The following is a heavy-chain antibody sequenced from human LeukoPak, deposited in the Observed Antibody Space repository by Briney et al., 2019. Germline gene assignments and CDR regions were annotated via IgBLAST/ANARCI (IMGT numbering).Heavy chain of an antibody. CDR2: ISSSISYI. D-gene: IGHD3-10*01. V-gene: IGHV3-21*01. Sequence: PGGSLRLSCAASRFTFTDYTMNWVRQAPGKGLEWVSSISSSISYIIYSDSLKGLFTISTDYPKNSVYLQMNNLRAEDTAVYYCARDPPVPGELVLGRQRIFYQWGQGTLVTVSS. CDR1: RFTFTDYT. CDR3: ARDPPVPGELVLGRQRIFYQ. J-gene: IGHJ4*02.